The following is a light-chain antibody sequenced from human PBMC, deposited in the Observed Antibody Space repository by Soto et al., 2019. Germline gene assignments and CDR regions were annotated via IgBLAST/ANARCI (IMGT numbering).Light chain of an antibody. CDR3: QQLNSYPYT. V-gene: IGKV1-9*01. CDR2: AAS. J-gene: IGKJ2*01. Sequence: DIQLTQSPSFLSASVGDRVTITCRASQGINSYVAWYQQKPGKVPKALIYAASTLQSGVPSRFSGSGSGTEFTLTISSLQPEDFATYYCQQLNSYPYTFGQGTKLEIK. CDR1: QGINSY.